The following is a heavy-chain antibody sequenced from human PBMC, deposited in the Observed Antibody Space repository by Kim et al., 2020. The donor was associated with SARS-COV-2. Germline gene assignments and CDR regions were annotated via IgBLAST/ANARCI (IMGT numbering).Heavy chain of an antibody. V-gene: IGHV1-69*13. Sequence: SVKVSCKASGGTFSSYAISWVRQAPGQGLEWMGGIIPIFGTANYAQKFQGRVTITADESTSTAYMELSSLRSEDTAVYYCARNPTIWFGELYGWFDPWGQGTLVTVSS. CDR3: ARNPTIWFGELYGWFDP. CDR2: IIPIFGTA. J-gene: IGHJ5*02. D-gene: IGHD3-10*01. CDR1: GGTFSSYA.